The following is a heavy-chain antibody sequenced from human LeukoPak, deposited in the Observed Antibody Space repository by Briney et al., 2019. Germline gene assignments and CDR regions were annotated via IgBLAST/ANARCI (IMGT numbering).Heavy chain of an antibody. CDR1: GFTFSSHA. Sequence: GGSLRPSCAASGFTFSSHAMSWVRQAPGKGLEWVSAISGSGGSTYYADSVKGRFTIYRDNSKSTLHLQMSSLRAEDTAVYYCAKELVGWSTVDYWGQGTLVTVSS. V-gene: IGHV3-23*01. J-gene: IGHJ4*02. CDR2: ISGSGGST. CDR3: AKELVGWSTVDY. D-gene: IGHD6-19*01.